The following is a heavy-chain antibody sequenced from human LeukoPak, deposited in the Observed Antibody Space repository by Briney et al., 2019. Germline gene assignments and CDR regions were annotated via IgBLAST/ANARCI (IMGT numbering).Heavy chain of an antibody. J-gene: IGHJ5*02. CDR1: GGSVSSGSYY. V-gene: IGHV4-61*01. CDR3: AREIAEVNWFDP. D-gene: IGHD3-22*01. CDR2: IYYSGST. Sequence: SETLPLTCTVSGGSVSSGSYYWSWIRQPPGKGLEWIGYIYYSGSTNYNPSLKSRVTISVDTSKNQFSLKLSSVTAADTAVYYCAREIAEVNWFDPWGQGTLVTVSS.